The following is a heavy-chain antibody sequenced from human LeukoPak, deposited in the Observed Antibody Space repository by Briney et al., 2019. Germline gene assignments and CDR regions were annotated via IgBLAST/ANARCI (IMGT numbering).Heavy chain of an antibody. CDR3: ARASYCGGECYSVHAFDI. J-gene: IGHJ3*02. V-gene: IGHV1-18*01. Sequence: ASVKLSCKASGYTFTSYGISWVRQAPGQGLEWMGWISAYNGNTNYAQKLQGRVTLTTDTSTSTAYKELRSLRSDDTDVYYCARASYCGGECYSVHAFDIWGEGGM. CDR1: GYTFTSYG. D-gene: IGHD2-21*01. CDR2: ISAYNGNT.